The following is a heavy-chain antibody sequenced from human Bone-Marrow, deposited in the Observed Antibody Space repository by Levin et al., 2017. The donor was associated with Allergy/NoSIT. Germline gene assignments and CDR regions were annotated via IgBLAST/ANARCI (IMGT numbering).Heavy chain of an antibody. V-gene: IGHV3-53*01. Sequence: PGGSLRLSCAASGFTVSSNYMSWVRQAPGKGLEWVSVIYSGGSTYYADSVKGRFTISRDNSKNTLYLQMNSLRAEDTAVYYCARAYLELTSYGYFDRWGRGTLVTVSS. CDR2: IYSGGST. D-gene: IGHD4/OR15-4a*01. CDR3: ARAYLELTSYGYFDR. CDR1: GFTVSSNY. J-gene: IGHJ2*01.